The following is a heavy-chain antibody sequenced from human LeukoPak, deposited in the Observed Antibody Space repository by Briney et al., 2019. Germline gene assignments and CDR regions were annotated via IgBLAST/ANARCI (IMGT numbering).Heavy chain of an antibody. V-gene: IGHV3-23*01. CDR2: ISGSGGST. Sequence: GGSLRLSCAASGFTFSSYAMSWVRQAPGKGLEWVSAISGSGGSTYYADSVKGRFTISRDNSKNTLYLQMNSLRAEDTAVYYCAKDRAAAGPSDAFDIWAKGQWSPSLQ. CDR1: GFTFSSYA. D-gene: IGHD6-13*01. J-gene: IGHJ3*02. CDR3: AKDRAAAGPSDAFDI.